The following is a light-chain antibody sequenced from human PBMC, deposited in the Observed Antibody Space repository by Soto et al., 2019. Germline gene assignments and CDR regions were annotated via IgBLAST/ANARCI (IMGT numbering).Light chain of an antibody. CDR2: EVN. CDR1: SSDIGGYNY. V-gene: IGLV2-14*01. CDR3: SSYTSSSTYV. Sequence: QSALTQPASVSGSPGQSITISCTGTSSDIGGYNYVSWYQQHPDKAPELMIYEVNNRPSGVSNRFSGSKSGNTASLTISGLQAEDEADYYCSSYTSSSTYVFGTGTKVTVL. J-gene: IGLJ1*01.